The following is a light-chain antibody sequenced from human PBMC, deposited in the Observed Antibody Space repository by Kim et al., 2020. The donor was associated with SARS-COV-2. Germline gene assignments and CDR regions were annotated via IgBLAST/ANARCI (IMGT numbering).Light chain of an antibody. CDR3: NSRASSGNRMV. V-gene: IGLV3-19*01. Sequence: SSELTQDPAVSVALGQTVRITCQGDSLRSYYASWYQQKPGQAPVLVIYGKNNRPSGIPDRFSGSSSGNTASLTITGAQAVDEADYYCNSRASSGNRMVFG. J-gene: IGLJ3*02. CDR2: GKN. CDR1: SLRSYY.